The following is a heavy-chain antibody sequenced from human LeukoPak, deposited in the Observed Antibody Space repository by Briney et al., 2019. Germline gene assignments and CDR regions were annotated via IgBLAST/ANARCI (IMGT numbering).Heavy chain of an antibody. CDR1: GGSFSGYY. J-gene: IGHJ4*02. CDR3: ARLKSSSWRFDY. Sequence: SETLSLTCAVYGGSFSGYYRSWVRQPPGKGLEWIGEINRSGSTNYNPSLTSRGTISVETSKNQFSLKLSSVTAADTAVYYCARLKSSSWRFDYWGQGTLVTVSS. D-gene: IGHD6-13*01. V-gene: IGHV4-34*01. CDR2: INRSGST.